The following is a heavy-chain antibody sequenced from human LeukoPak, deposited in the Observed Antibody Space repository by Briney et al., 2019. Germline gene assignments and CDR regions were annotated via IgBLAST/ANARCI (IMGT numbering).Heavy chain of an antibody. CDR1: GFTFSSYS. V-gene: IGHV3-21*01. CDR2: ISSSSSYI. CDR3: ARARAPHDAFDI. Sequence: PGGSLRLSCAASGFTFSSYSMNWVRQAPGKGLEWVSSISSSSSYIYYADSVKGRFTISRDNAKNSLYLQMNSLRAEDTAVYYCARARAPHDAFDIWGQGTMVTVSS. J-gene: IGHJ3*02.